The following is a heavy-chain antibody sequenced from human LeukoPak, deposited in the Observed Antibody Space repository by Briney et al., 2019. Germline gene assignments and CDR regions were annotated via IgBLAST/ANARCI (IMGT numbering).Heavy chain of an antibody. CDR3: ARDEDEGITGTPV. J-gene: IGHJ4*02. V-gene: IGHV1-69*13. D-gene: IGHD1-7*01. Sequence: SVKVSCKASGGTFSSYAISWVRQAPGQGLEWMGGIIPIFGTANYAQKFQGRVTITADESTSTAYTELSSLRSEDTAVYYCARDEDEGITGTPVWGQGTLVTVSS. CDR2: IIPIFGTA. CDR1: GGTFSSYA.